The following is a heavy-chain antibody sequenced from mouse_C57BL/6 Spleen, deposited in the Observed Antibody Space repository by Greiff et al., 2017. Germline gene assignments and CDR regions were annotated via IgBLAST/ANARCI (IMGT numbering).Heavy chain of an antibody. V-gene: IGHV2-6*03. CDR2: IWSDGST. J-gene: IGHJ2*01. CDR3: ARGSHYYGSSYDFDY. D-gene: IGHD1-1*01. Sequence: VQVVESGPGLVAPSQSLSITCTVSGFSLTSYGVHWVRQPPGKGLEWLVVIWSDGSTTYNSALKSRLSISKDNSKSQVFLKMNSLQTDDTAMYYCARGSHYYGSSYDFDYWGQGTTLTVSS. CDR1: GFSLTSYG.